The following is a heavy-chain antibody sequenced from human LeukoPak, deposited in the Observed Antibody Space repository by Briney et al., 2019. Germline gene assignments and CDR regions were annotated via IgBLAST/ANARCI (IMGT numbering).Heavy chain of an antibody. V-gene: IGHV4-38-2*02. CDR1: GCSISSGYY. CDR2: INHSGST. Sequence: SETLSLTCTVSGCSISSGYYWGWIRQPPGKGLEWIGEINHSGSTNYNPSLKSRVTISVDTSKNQFSLKLSSVTAADTAVYYCALAEYGDLAFDIWGQGTMVTVSS. J-gene: IGHJ3*02. D-gene: IGHD4-17*01. CDR3: ALAEYGDLAFDI.